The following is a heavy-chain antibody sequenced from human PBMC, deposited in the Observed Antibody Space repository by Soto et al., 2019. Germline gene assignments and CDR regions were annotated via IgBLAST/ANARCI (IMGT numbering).Heavy chain of an antibody. CDR1: GDSIGGFY. D-gene: IGHD2-2*01. J-gene: IGHJ6*02. Sequence: PSETLSLTCTVSGDSIGGFYWSWIRQPPGKGLRWIGNVYYTGTTDYNPSLRSRVTIPVDMSKNQFSLKLSSVTAADTAVYYCAREMISTSRNYYYGMGVWGQGTTVTVSS. V-gene: IGHV4-59*01. CDR2: VYYTGTT. CDR3: AREMISTSRNYYYGMGV.